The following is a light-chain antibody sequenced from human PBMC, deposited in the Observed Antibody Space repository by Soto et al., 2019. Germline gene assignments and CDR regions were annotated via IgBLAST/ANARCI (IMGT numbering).Light chain of an antibody. Sequence: QLVLTQSPSASASLEASVKLTCTLSSGHSNNAIAWHQQQPEKGPRYLMKLNSDGSHSKGDGIPDRFSGSSSGAERYLTISSLQSEDEADYYCQTYDTGIQVFGGGTKLTVL. CDR2: LNSDGSH. J-gene: IGLJ2*01. V-gene: IGLV4-69*01. CDR3: QTYDTGIQV. CDR1: SGHSNNA.